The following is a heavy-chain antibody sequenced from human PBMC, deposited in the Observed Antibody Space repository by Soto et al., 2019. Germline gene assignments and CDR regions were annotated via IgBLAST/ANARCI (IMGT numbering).Heavy chain of an antibody. J-gene: IGHJ4*02. Sequence: PGGSLRLSCAASGFTLDDYAMHWVRQAPGKGLEWVSGISWNSGSIGSAGSVKGRFTISRDNAKNSLYLQMNSLRAEDTALYYCAKGFLSSGSYPQLNDYWGQGTLVTVSS. CDR3: AKGFLSSGSYPQLNDY. CDR2: ISWNSGSI. CDR1: GFTLDDYA. D-gene: IGHD1-26*01. V-gene: IGHV3-9*01.